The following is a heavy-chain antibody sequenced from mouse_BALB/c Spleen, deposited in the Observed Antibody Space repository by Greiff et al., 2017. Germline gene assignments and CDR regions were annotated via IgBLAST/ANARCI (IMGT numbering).Heavy chain of an antibody. CDR1: GYSITSDYA. V-gene: IGHV3-2*02. Sequence: EVKLMESGPGLVKPSQSLSLTCTVTGYSITSDYAWNWIRQFPGNKLEWMGYISYSGSTSYNPSLKSRISITRDTSKNQFFLQLNSVTTEDTATYYCARGTTVVSYFDYWGQGTTLTVSS. D-gene: IGHD1-1*01. J-gene: IGHJ2*01. CDR3: ARGTTVVSYFDY. CDR2: ISYSGST.